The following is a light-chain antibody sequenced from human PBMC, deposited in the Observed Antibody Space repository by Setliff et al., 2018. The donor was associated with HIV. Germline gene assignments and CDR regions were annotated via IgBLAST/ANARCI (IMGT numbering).Light chain of an antibody. Sequence: ALTQPASVSGSPEQSITISCTGTSSDVGSYNLVSWYQQHPGKAPKLIISEVTKRPSGISNRFSGSKSGNTASLTISGLQAEDEADYYCCSYARISTYVFGTGTRSPS. J-gene: IGLJ1*01. V-gene: IGLV2-23*02. CDR2: EVT. CDR3: CSYARISTYV. CDR1: SSDVGSYNL.